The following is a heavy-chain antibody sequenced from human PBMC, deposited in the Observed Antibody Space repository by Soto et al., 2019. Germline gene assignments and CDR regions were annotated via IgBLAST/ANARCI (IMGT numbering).Heavy chain of an antibody. CDR2: IYYSGST. CDR3: YDIAAAGKSEGYYYYYMDV. Sequence: SETLSLTCTVSGGSISSSIYYWGWIRQPPGKRLEWIGSIYYSGSTYYNPSLKSRVTISVDTSKNQFSLKLSSVTAADTAVYYCYDIAAAGKSEGYYYYYMDVWGKGTTVTVSS. D-gene: IGHD6-13*01. J-gene: IGHJ6*03. V-gene: IGHV4-39*01. CDR1: GGSISSSIYY.